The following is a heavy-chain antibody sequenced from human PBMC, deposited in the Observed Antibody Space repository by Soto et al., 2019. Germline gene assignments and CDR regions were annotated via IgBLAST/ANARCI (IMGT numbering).Heavy chain of an antibody. J-gene: IGHJ6*02. D-gene: IGHD3-3*01. V-gene: IGHV3-33*01. Sequence: QVQLVESGGGVVQPGRSLRLSCAASGFTFSSYGMHWVRQAPGKGLEWVAVIWYDGSNKYYADSVKGRFTISRDNSKNTLYLQMNSLRAEDTAVYYCARGIGGENDYYYGMDVWGQGTMVTVSS. CDR2: IWYDGSNK. CDR3: ARGIGGENDYYYGMDV. CDR1: GFTFSSYG.